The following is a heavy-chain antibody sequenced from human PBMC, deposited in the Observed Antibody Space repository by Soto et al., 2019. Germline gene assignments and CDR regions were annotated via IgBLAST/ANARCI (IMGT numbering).Heavy chain of an antibody. CDR1: GFTFSSYS. J-gene: IGHJ5*02. D-gene: IGHD3-22*01. CDR3: AREPVVYYASSGYLNWFDP. CDR2: ISSSSSTI. Sequence: EVQLVESGGGLVQPGGSLRLSCAASGFTFSSYSMNWVRQAPGKGLEWVSYISSSSSTIYYADSVKGRFTISRDKAKTSLSLQMNSLSDAATAVYYSAREPVVYYASSGYLNWFDPWGQGTLVTVSS. V-gene: IGHV3-48*02.